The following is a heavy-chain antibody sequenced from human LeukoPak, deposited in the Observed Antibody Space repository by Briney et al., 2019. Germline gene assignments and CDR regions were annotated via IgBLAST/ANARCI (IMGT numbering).Heavy chain of an antibody. Sequence: PSETLSLTCTVSGGSISSYYWSWIRQPPGKGLEWIGYIYYSGSTNYNPSLESRVTISVDTSKNQFSLKLSSVTAADTAVYYCARDHKMYYFDYWGQGTLVTVSS. CDR1: GGSISSYY. V-gene: IGHV4-59*01. J-gene: IGHJ4*02. CDR2: IYYSGST. CDR3: ARDHKMYYFDY. D-gene: IGHD5-24*01.